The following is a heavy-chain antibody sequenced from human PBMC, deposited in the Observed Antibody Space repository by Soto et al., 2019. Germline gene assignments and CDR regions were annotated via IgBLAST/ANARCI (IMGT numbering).Heavy chain of an antibody. J-gene: IGHJ4*02. CDR2: IYYTGRT. V-gene: IGHV4-30-4*01. D-gene: IGHD5-18*01. CDR1: GGSISSDGYY. Sequence: SETLSLTCSVSGGSISSDGYYWTWIRQPPGEGLGWIGYIYYTGRTSSTPSLESRVTISVDTSKNQFSLKLSSVTAADTAVYYCARSGYSYGTFDYWGQGTLVTVSS. CDR3: ARSGYSYGTFDY.